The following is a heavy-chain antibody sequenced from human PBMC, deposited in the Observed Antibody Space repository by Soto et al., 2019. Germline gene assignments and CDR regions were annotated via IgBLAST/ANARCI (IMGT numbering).Heavy chain of an antibody. CDR2: LDTSGTKI. CDR3: ATHYDMWSGYLSPVDY. V-gene: IGHV3-11*01. CDR1: GYTFSDYY. Sequence: QVQLVESGGDLVKPGGSLRLSCAASGYTFSDYYMSWIRQAPGKGLEWISYLDTSGTKIYYADSVKGRFTITRDNAKNSLYPEMNSLRDEDTAVYYCATHYDMWSGYLSPVDYWGQGTLVTVSS. D-gene: IGHD3-3*01. J-gene: IGHJ4*02.